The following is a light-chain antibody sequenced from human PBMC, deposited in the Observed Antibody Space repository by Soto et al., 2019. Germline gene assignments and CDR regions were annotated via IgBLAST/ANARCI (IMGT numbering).Light chain of an antibody. J-gene: IGKJ4*01. CDR3: QQCYSTPLT. Sequence: DIPMTQSPSSLSASVGDRVTITCRASQSISTYLNWYQQKPGKAPKLLIYAAASLQSGVPSRFSGSGSGTDFTLSISSLQPEDFATYYCQQCYSTPLTFGGGTKVEI. V-gene: IGKV1-39*01. CDR1: QSISTY. CDR2: AAA.